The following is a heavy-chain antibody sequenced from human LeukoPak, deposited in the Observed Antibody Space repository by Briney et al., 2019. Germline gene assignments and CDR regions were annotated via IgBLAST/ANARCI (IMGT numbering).Heavy chain of an antibody. CDR1: GFTVSSNY. V-gene: IGHV3-53*01. Sequence: GGSLRLSCAASGFTVSSNYMSWVRQAPGKGLEWVSLIYSGGNTYYAGSVKGRFTISRDDSKNTLYLQMNSLRAGDTAVYYCARDWDYWGQGTLVTVSS. J-gene: IGHJ4*02. CDR3: ARDWDY. CDR2: IYSGGNT.